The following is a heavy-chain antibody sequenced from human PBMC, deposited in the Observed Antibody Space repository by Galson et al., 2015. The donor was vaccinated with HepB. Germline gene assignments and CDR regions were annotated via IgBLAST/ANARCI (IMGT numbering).Heavy chain of an antibody. CDR3: AGGLVVPATMAGGMDV. D-gene: IGHD2-2*01. J-gene: IGHJ6*02. CDR2: IIPIFSTT. CDR1: GGTFSSYA. Sequence: SVKVSCKASGGTFSSYAISWVRQAPGQGLEWMGGIIPIFSTTNYAQKFQGRATITADESTSTAYMELSSLRSEDTAVYYCAGGLVVPATMAGGMDVWGQGTTVTVSS. V-gene: IGHV1-69*13.